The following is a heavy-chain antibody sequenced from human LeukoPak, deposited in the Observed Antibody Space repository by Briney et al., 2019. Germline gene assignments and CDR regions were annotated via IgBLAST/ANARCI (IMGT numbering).Heavy chain of an antibody. CDR3: ARVEMATMNFDY. Sequence: GRSLRLSCAASGFTFSSYAMHWVRQAPGKGLEWVAVISYDGSNKYYADSVKGRFTIPRDNSKNTLYLQMNSLRAEDTAVYYCARVEMATMNFDYWGQGTLVTVSS. D-gene: IGHD5-24*01. V-gene: IGHV3-30*14. CDR1: GFTFSSYA. CDR2: ISYDGSNK. J-gene: IGHJ4*02.